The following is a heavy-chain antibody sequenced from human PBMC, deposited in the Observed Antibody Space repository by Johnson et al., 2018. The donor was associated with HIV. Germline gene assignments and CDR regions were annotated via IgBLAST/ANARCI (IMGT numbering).Heavy chain of an antibody. CDR1: GFSFSNYP. CDR2: ISYDGNIK. D-gene: IGHD6-13*01. Sequence: QVQLVESGGGVVQPGRSLRLSCAASGFSFSNYPMHWVRQAPGQGLEWLAFISYDGNIKYYAASVRGRLTISRDNSKYTLYLQMHSLRAEDTAFYYCARLPSGYSRDAFHIWGQGTMVTVSS. V-gene: IGHV3-30*04. CDR3: ARLPSGYSRDAFHI. J-gene: IGHJ3*02.